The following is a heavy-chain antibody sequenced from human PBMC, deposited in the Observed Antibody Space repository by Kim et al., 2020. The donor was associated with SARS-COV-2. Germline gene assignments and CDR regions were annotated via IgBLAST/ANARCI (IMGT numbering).Heavy chain of an antibody. CDR2: MNPNSGNT. V-gene: IGHV1-8*01. J-gene: IGHJ6*02. CDR3: ARLVYLSYGMDV. D-gene: IGHD3-9*01. Sequence: ASVKVSCKASGYTFTSYDINWVRQATGQGLEWMGWMNPNSGNTGYAQKFQGRVTMTRNTSISTAYMELSSLRSEDTAVYYCARLVYLSYGMDVWGQGTTVTVSS. CDR1: GYTFTSYD.